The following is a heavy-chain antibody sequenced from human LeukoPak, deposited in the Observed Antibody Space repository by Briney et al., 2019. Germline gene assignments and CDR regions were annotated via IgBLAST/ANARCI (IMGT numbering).Heavy chain of an antibody. CDR2: ISPSGGST. J-gene: IGHJ4*02. V-gene: IGHV1-46*01. CDR1: GYTFTSNY. CDR3: ARDRGYSYGYGDY. D-gene: IGHD5-18*01. Sequence: ASVKVSCKAFGYTFTSNYMHWVRQAPGQGPEWMGVISPSGGSTTYAQKFQGRVTLTRDTSTSTAYMELRSLRSDDTAVYYCARDRGYSYGYGDYWGQGTLVTVSS.